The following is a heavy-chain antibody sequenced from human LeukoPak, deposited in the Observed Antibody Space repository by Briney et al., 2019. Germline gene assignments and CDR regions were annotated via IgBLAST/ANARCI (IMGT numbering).Heavy chain of an antibody. Sequence: PGGSLRLSCAASGFNFSSYAMSWVRQAPGKGLEWVSGISGSGGSTYYADSVKGRFTISRDNSKNTLYLQMNILRAEDTAVYYCAKDHTGYSSSWLANWFDPWGQGTLVTVSS. CDR1: GFNFSSYA. V-gene: IGHV3-23*01. CDR2: ISGSGGST. D-gene: IGHD6-13*01. CDR3: AKDHTGYSSSWLANWFDP. J-gene: IGHJ5*02.